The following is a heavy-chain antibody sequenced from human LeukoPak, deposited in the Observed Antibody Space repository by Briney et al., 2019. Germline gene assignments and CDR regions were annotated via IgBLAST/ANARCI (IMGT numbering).Heavy chain of an antibody. CDR3: AKDPGSGWSSFDY. D-gene: IGHD6-19*01. J-gene: IGHJ4*02. Sequence: GGSLRLPCAASGFTFSSYAMSWVRQAPGKGLEWVSAISNSGGSTYYADSVKGRFTISRDNSKNTLYLQMNSLRAEDTAVYYCAKDPGSGWSSFDYWGQGTLVTVSS. V-gene: IGHV3-23*01. CDR2: ISNSGGST. CDR1: GFTFSSYA.